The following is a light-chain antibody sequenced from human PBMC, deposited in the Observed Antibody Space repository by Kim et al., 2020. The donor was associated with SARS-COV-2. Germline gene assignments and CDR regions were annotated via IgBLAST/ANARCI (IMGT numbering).Light chain of an antibody. J-gene: IGLJ3*02. Sequence: SSELTQDPAVSVALGQTVRITCHGDSLSSYYASWYQQKPGQATVLVIYGKNNRPSGIPDRFSGSSSGNTASLTITGAQAEDEADYYCNSRDSSGNHWVFGGGTQLTVL. CDR1: SLSSYY. CDR3: NSRDSSGNHWV. V-gene: IGLV3-19*01. CDR2: GKN.